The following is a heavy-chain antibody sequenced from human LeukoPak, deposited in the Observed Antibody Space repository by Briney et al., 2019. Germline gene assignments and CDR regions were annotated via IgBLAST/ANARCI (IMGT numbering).Heavy chain of an antibody. CDR3: ARLRSARSFDY. Sequence: KNGESLKISCKGSGYRFTSFWISWVRQMPGKGLEWMGRIDPSDSYTNYSPSFQGHVTISADKAISTAYLQWGSLKASDTAMYYCARLRSARSFDYWGQGTLVTVSS. J-gene: IGHJ4*02. CDR1: GYRFTSFW. D-gene: IGHD6-6*01. V-gene: IGHV5-10-1*01. CDR2: IDPSDSYT.